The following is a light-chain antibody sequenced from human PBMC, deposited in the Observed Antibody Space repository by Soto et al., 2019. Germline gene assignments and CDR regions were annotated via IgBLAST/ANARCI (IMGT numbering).Light chain of an antibody. J-gene: IGKJ4*01. CDR1: QSVTSSY. CDR2: NAD. V-gene: IGKV3-20*01. Sequence: EIVLTQSPGTLSLSPGERATLSCRASQSVTSSYLAWYQQIPGQAPRLLMYNADTRATGIPDRFSGSGSGTAFTLTISRLEPEDFAVYYCQQYASYLLTFGGGTKLEIK. CDR3: QQYASYLLT.